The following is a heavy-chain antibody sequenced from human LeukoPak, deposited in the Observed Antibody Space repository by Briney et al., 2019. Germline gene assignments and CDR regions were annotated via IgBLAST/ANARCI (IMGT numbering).Heavy chain of an antibody. J-gene: IGHJ4*02. D-gene: IGHD2-15*01. CDR2: IYYSGTT. Sequence: PSETLSLTCTVSGGSISGYYWSWVRQPPGKGLEWIGSIYYSGTTNYNPSLKSRVTFSIDASKNQFSLKLSSVTAADTAVYFCARRTCSGNNCCLYLFDYGGQGALLTV. CDR3: ARRTCSGNNCCLYLFDY. CDR1: GGSISGYY. V-gene: IGHV4-59*08.